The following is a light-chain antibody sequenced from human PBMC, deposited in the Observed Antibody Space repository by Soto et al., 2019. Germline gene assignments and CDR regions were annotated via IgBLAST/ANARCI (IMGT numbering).Light chain of an antibody. Sequence: DIQMTQSPSTLSASVGDRVTITCRASQSISNWLAWYQQKPGKAPKVLIYKASSLQGGVPPRFSGSGSGTEFTLTISSLQPDDFATYYCQQYNSYSLTFGGGTKVEIK. J-gene: IGKJ4*01. V-gene: IGKV1-5*03. CDR2: KAS. CDR1: QSISNW. CDR3: QQYNSYSLT.